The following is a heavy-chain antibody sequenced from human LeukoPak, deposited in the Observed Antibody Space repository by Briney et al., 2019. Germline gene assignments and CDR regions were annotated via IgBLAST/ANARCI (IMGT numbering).Heavy chain of an antibody. V-gene: IGHV1-46*01. CDR3: ASLPAAGTLEHYYGMDV. CDR2: TNPSGGST. D-gene: IGHD6-13*01. Sequence: ASVKVSCKASGYTFTSHYMHWVRQAPGQGLEWMGLTNPSGGSTSYAQKFQGRVTMTRDTSTSTVYMELSSLRSEDTAVYYCASLPAAGTLEHYYGMDVWGQGTTVTVSS. J-gene: IGHJ6*02. CDR1: GYTFTSHY.